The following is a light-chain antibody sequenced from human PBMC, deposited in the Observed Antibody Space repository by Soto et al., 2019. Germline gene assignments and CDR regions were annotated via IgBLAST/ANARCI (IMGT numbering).Light chain of an antibody. CDR2: DVN. Sequence: QSVLTQPPSASGSPGQSVTISCTGSISDIASYNSVSWYQRHPGKAPKLMIYDVNKRPSGVPDRFSRSKSGSTASLTVSGLQAEDEADYYCSSYAGSYNLVFGGGTKLTLL. CDR1: ISDIASYNS. V-gene: IGLV2-8*01. J-gene: IGLJ2*01. CDR3: SSYAGSYNLV.